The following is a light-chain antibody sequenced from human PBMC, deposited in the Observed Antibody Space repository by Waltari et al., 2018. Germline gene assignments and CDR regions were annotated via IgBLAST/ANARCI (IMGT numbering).Light chain of an antibody. J-gene: IGKJ2*03. Sequence: EIVMTPSPAPLSVSPGERATLFCRARQSVSSHLAWYQQKPGQAPRIRLFGASTRATGTPARFRGSGSGTEFTLTISSLQSEDFAVYYCQHYDNWLYSFGQGTKVEIK. CDR3: QHYDNWLYS. V-gene: IGKV3-15*01. CDR1: QSVSSH. CDR2: GAS.